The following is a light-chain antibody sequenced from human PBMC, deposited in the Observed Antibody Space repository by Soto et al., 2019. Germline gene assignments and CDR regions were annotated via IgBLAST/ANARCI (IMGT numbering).Light chain of an antibody. Sequence: EVVLTQSPVTLSLSPGQRATLSCRASQSFRGLLAWYQQKHGQAXRXXIYDAYNRATGIPPRFSGSVSGTDLTLTISSLEPEDSAVYDGQQRHMWPITFGQGTRLEIK. J-gene: IGKJ5*01. V-gene: IGKV3-11*01. CDR1: QSFRGL. CDR3: QQRHMWPIT. CDR2: DAY.